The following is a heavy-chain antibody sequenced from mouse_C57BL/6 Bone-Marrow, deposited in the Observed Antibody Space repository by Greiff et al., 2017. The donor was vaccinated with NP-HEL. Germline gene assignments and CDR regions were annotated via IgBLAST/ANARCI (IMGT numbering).Heavy chain of an antibody. D-gene: IGHD2-3*01. CDR2: ISDGGSYT. Sequence: EVKLVESGGGLVKPGGSLKLSCAASGFTFSSYAMSWVRQTPEKRLEWVATISDGGSYTYYPDNVKGRFTISRDNAKNNLYLQMSHLKSEDTAMYYCARRGFYDGYYVGAMDYWGQGTSVTVSS. V-gene: IGHV5-4*03. CDR1: GFTFSSYA. J-gene: IGHJ4*01. CDR3: ARRGFYDGYYVGAMDY.